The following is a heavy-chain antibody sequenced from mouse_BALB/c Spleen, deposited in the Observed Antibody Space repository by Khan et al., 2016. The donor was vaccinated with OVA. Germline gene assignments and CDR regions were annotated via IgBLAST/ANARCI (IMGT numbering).Heavy chain of an antibody. V-gene: IGHV14-3*02. Sequence: EVQLQQSGAELVKPGASVKLSCTASGFNIKDTYMHWVKQRPEQGLEWIGRIDPANGNTKYDPKFQGKATITADTSSNTAYLQLSSLTSEDTAVYYCARNGYDGGYFDVWGAGTTVTGSS. D-gene: IGHD2-2*01. CDR3: ARNGYDGGYFDV. CDR1: GFNIKDTY. CDR2: IDPANGNT. J-gene: IGHJ1*01.